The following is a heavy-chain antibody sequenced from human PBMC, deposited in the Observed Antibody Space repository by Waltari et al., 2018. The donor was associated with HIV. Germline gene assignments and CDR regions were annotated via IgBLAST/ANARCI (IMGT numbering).Heavy chain of an antibody. V-gene: IGHV4-61*02. D-gene: IGHD5-12*01. CDR1: GGSISSGSSY. J-gene: IGHJ6*02. Sequence: QVQLQESGPGLVKPSQTLSLTCTVSGGSISSGSSYWSWIRQPAGKGLEWIGRIYTSGNTYYNPSLKSRVTISVDTSKNQFSLKLTSVTAADTAVYYCARARVRSGYGLYYYYGMDVWGQGTTVTVSS. CDR3: ARARVRSGYGLYYYYGMDV. CDR2: IYTSGNT.